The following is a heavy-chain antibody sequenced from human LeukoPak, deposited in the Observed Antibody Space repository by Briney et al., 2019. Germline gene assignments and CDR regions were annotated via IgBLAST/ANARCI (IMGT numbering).Heavy chain of an antibody. J-gene: IGHJ6*03. Sequence: GGSLRLSCAASGFTVSSNYMSWVRQAPGKGLEWVSVIYSGGSTYYADSVKGQFTISRDNSKNTLYLQMNSLRAEDTAVYYCARTRGGYDSGYYYYYMDVWGKGTTVTVSS. CDR2: IYSGGST. D-gene: IGHD5-12*01. CDR3: ARTRGGYDSGYYYYYMDV. V-gene: IGHV3-66*02. CDR1: GFTVSSNY.